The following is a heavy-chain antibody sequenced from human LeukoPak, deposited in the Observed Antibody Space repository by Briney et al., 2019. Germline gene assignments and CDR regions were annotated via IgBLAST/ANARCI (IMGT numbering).Heavy chain of an antibody. V-gene: IGHV3-7*04. J-gene: IGHJ4*02. D-gene: IGHD2/OR15-2a*01. CDR2: INQDGTEK. Sequence: GGSLRLSCAASGSTFSTYWMPWVREAPGKGLECGADINQDGTEKNYVESVKGRFTISRGNAKNSLYLQMNSLRAEDTAVYYCARNMGDYWGQGTLVTVSS. CDR3: ARNMGDY. CDR1: GSTFSTYW.